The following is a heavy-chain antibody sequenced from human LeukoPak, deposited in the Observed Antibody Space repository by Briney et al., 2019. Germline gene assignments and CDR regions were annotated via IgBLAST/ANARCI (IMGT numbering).Heavy chain of an antibody. D-gene: IGHD6-19*01. J-gene: IGHJ4*01. CDR1: GFTFSNSA. Sequence: GGSLRLSCAASGFTFSNSAMSWVRLAPGKGLEWVSTLSGSGITTYYADSVKGRFTISRDNSKNTLYLQMNSLRAGDTAVYYCAKGIYSSGWSYFDYWGHGTLVTVSS. CDR3: AKGIYSSGWSYFDY. V-gene: IGHV3-23*01. CDR2: LSGSGITT.